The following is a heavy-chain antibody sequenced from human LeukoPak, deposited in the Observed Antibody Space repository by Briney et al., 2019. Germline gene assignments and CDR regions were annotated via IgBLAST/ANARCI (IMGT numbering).Heavy chain of an antibody. CDR2: VYHSGST. CDR1: GYSISSGYY. V-gene: IGHV4-38-2*01. J-gene: IGHJ5*02. CDR3: ARCSIFGELTSWFDP. D-gene: IGHD3-10*01. Sequence: SETLSLTCAVSGYSISSGYYSAGIRQPPGKGLEWIGTVYHSGSTYYSPPLKSRVTISVDTLKNQFSLKLKSVTAADTAVYYCARCSIFGELTSWFDPWGQGTLVTVSS.